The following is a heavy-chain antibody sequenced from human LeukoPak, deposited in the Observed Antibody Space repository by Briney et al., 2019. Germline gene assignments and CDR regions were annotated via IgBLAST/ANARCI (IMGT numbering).Heavy chain of an antibody. CDR2: INQDGNEK. J-gene: IGHJ1*01. CDR3: ARSPGRGWTPLGN. Sequence: GGSLRLSCAASGFTFSTYWMTWVRQAPGKGLEWVANINQDGNEKFYVDSVKGRFTISRDNGKNSLYLQMNSLRAEDTAVYYCARSPGRGWTPLGNWGQGNLVTVSS. D-gene: IGHD6-19*01. CDR1: GFTFSTYW. V-gene: IGHV3-7*05.